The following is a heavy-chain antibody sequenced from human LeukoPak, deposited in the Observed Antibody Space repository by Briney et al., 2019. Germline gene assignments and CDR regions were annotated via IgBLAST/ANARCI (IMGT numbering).Heavy chain of an antibody. D-gene: IGHD6-6*01. CDR2: IWYDGSQK. V-gene: IGHV3-33*01. CDR3: ARDLYRFSSSSGPIDH. J-gene: IGHJ4*02. Sequence: GGSLRLSCAAYGFTFSNYGMDCVSQAPGEGLEWVAAIWYDGSQKYYADSVKGRFTISRDNSTDTLYMLLNSLRAEDTAVYFCARDLYRFSSSSGPIDHGGQGTLVTVSS. CDR1: GFTFSNYG.